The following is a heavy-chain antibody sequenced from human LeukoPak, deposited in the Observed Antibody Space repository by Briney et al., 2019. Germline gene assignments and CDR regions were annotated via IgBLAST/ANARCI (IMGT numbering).Heavy chain of an antibody. D-gene: IGHD2-15*01. CDR3: ARDLVVAATVYYYYGMDV. CDR1: GVSVSSNSAA. CDR2: TYYRSKWYN. Sequence: SQTLSLTCAISGVSVSSNSAAWNWIRQSPSRGLEWLGRTYYRSKWYNDYAVSVKSRITINPDTSKNQFSLQLNSVTPEDTAVYYCARDLVVAATVYYYYGMDVWGQGTTVTVSS. J-gene: IGHJ6*02. V-gene: IGHV6-1*01.